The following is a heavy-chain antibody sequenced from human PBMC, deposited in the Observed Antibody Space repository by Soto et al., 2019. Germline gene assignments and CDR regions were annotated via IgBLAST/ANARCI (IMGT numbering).Heavy chain of an antibody. CDR1: GLAFDYYA. J-gene: IGHJ1*01. D-gene: IGHD6-13*01. Sequence: GGSLRLSFAASGLAFDYYAMHWVGQVPGKGLEWVSGINWNSGSIGYGDSVKGRFAISRDNAKNSLHLQMNSLSAEDTAFYYCVKDESINWYSGHFRHWGQGTLVTVSS. CDR3: VKDESINWYSGHFRH. V-gene: IGHV3-9*01. CDR2: INWNSGSI.